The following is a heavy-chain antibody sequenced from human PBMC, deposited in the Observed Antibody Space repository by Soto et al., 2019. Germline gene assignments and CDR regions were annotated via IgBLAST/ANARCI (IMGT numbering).Heavy chain of an antibody. D-gene: IGHD3-3*01. CDR3: ARGFPTDYDFWSGHPTPFDY. CDR2: IWYDGSNK. V-gene: IGHV3-33*01. CDR1: GFTFSSYG. J-gene: IGHJ4*02. Sequence: VGSLRLSCAASGFTFSSYGMHWVRQAPGKGLEWVAVIWYDGSNKYYADSVKGRFTISRDNSKNTLYLQMNSLRAEDTAVYYCARGFPTDYDFWSGHPTPFDYWGQGTLVTVSS.